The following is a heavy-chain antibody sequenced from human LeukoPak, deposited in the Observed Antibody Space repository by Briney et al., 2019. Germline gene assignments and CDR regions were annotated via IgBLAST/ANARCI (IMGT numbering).Heavy chain of an antibody. CDR3: ARTVIGGMAYYYMDV. V-gene: IGHV4-4*09. CDR2: IYTSEST. D-gene: IGHD4-11*01. J-gene: IGHJ6*03. Sequence: PSETLSLTCTVSGGSISSYYWTWIRQPPGKGLEWIGYIYTSESTNYNPSLRSRVTISLDTSKNQFSLRLSSVTAADTAVYYCARTVIGGMAYYYMDVWGKGTTVTVSS. CDR1: GGSISSYY.